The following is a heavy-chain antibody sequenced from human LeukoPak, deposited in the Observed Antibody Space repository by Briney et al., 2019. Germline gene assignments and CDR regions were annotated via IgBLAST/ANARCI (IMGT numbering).Heavy chain of an antibody. V-gene: IGHV4-34*01. Sequence: PSETLSLTCAVYGGSFSGYYWSWIRQPPGKGLEWIGEINNGGSTNYNPSLKSRVTISVDTSKNQFSLKLSSVTAADTAVYYCVRGDRYCSSTSCYTPNFDYWGQGTLVTVSS. J-gene: IGHJ4*02. CDR2: INNGGST. CDR1: GGSFSGYY. CDR3: VRGDRYCSSTSCYTPNFDY. D-gene: IGHD2-2*02.